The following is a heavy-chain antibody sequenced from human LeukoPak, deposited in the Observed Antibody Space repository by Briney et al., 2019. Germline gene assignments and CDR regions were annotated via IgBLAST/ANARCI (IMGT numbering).Heavy chain of an antibody. V-gene: IGHV6-1*01. Sequence: SQTLLLTCALSGDSVSSDSTAWNWIRQSPSRGLEWLGRTYFRSKWYNDYAVSVKSRITINPDTSKNQLSLQLNSVTPEDTAVYYCAREGGDAFDVWGQGTMVTVSS. CDR1: GDSVSSDSTA. CDR3: AREGGDAFDV. CDR2: TYFRSKWYN. J-gene: IGHJ3*01. D-gene: IGHD1-26*01.